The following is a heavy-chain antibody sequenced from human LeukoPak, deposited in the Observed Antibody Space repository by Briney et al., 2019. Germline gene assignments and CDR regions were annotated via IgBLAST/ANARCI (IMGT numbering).Heavy chain of an antibody. CDR2: IRGSGGTT. D-gene: IGHD3-22*01. CDR3: VKDTSFHYYDNSGYFDY. CDR1: GFTFSSYA. J-gene: IGHJ4*02. V-gene: IGHV3-23*01. Sequence: PGGSLRLSCAASGFTFSSYAMNWVRQAPGKGLEWVSAIRGSGGTTYYADSVKGRFTISRDNSKNTLYLQINSLRAEDTAVYFCVKDTSFHYYDNSGYFDYWGQGTLVTVSS.